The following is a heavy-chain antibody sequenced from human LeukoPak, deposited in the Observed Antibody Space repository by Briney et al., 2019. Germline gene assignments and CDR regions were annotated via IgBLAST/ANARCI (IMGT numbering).Heavy chain of an antibody. D-gene: IGHD3-3*01. J-gene: IGHJ4*02. Sequence: PGGSLRLSCAASGFTFSSYEMNWVRQAPGKGLEWVSYISSSGSTIYYADSVKGRFTISRDNAKNTVYLQMNSLRAEDTAVYYCAKATYYDFWSGYTLGDYWGQGTLVTVSS. CDR1: GFTFSSYE. CDR3: AKATYYDFWSGYTLGDY. CDR2: ISSSGSTI. V-gene: IGHV3-48*03.